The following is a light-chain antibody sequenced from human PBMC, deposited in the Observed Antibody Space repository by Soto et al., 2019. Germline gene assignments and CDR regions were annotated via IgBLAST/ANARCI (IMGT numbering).Light chain of an antibody. CDR3: SSYTTGSALV. CDR1: SSDVGGYDY. J-gene: IGLJ2*01. CDR2: EVI. V-gene: IGLV2-14*01. Sequence: QSALTQSASVSGSPGQSITIPCTGTSSDVGGYDYVSWYQQHPGKVPKLIIYEVIKRPSGVSHRFSGSKSGNTASLTISGLKTEDEADYYCSSYTTGSALVFGGGTQLTVL.